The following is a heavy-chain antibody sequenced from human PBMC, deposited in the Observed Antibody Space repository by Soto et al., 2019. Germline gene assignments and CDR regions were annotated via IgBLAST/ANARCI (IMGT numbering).Heavy chain of an antibody. V-gene: IGHV4-59*12. D-gene: IGHD1-26*01. J-gene: IGHJ3*02. Sequence: SETLSLTCTVSGGSISGYYWSWIRQPPGKGLEWIGYIYYSGSTNYNPSLKSRVTISVDKSKNQFSLKLSSVTAADTAVYYCAREGGSYYPNAFDIWGQGTMVTVSS. CDR3: AREGGSYYPNAFDI. CDR2: IYYSGST. CDR1: GGSISGYY.